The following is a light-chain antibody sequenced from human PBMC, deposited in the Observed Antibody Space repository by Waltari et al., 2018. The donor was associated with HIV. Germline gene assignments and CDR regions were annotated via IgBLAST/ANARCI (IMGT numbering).Light chain of an antibody. CDR1: SSNIGSNY. Sequence: QSVLTQPPSASGTPGPRVTISCSGSSSNIGSNYGYWYQQLPGTAPKLLIYRNNQRPSGVPDRFSGSKSGTSASLAISGLRSEDEADYYCAAWDDSLSGLVFGGGTKVTVL. J-gene: IGLJ3*02. CDR3: AAWDDSLSGLV. V-gene: IGLV1-47*01. CDR2: RNN.